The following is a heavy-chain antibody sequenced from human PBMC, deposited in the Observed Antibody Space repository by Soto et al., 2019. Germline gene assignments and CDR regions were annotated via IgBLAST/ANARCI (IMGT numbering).Heavy chain of an antibody. D-gene: IGHD3-3*01. CDR1: GGSISSRNYF. CDR3: ARNHITIFGVVIIPPYWFDP. CDR2: IFYSGST. Sequence: PSETLSLTCTVSGGSISSRNYFWGWIRQPPGKGLEWIGSIFYSGSTYYNPSLKSRVTISVDTPKNQFSLKLSSVTAADTAVYYCARNHITIFGVVIIPPYWFDPWGQGTLVTVSS. J-gene: IGHJ5*02. V-gene: IGHV4-39*01.